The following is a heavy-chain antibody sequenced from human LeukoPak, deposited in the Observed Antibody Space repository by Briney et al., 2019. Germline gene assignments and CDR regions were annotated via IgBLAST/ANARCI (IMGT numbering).Heavy chain of an antibody. CDR2: IYYSGST. V-gene: IGHV4-30-4*01. CDR3: ARASSMIVVWFDY. CDR1: GGSISSGDYY. D-gene: IGHD3-22*01. J-gene: IGHJ4*02. Sequence: SQTLSLTCTVSGGSISSGDYYWSWIRQPPGKGLEWIGYIYYSGSTYYNPSLKSRVTISVDTSKNQFSLKLSCVTAADTAVYYCARASSMIVVWFDYWGQGTLVTVSS.